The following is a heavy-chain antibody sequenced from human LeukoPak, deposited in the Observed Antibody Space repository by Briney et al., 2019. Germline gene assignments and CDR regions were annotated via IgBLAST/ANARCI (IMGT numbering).Heavy chain of an antibody. V-gene: IGHV3-7*01. CDR3: ARDGGLMGLYCSSTSCPQSDFDY. Sequence: GGSLRLSCAASGFTFSNYWMTWVRQAPGKGLEWVANIKQDGSEKYYADSVKGRFTISRDNAKNSLYLQMNSLRAEDTAVYYCARDGGLMGLYCSSTSCPQSDFDYWGQGTLVTVSS. CDR1: GFTFSNYW. CDR2: IKQDGSEK. J-gene: IGHJ4*02. D-gene: IGHD2-2*01.